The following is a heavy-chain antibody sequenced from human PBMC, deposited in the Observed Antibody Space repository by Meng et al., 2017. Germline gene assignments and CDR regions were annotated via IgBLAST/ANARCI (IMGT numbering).Heavy chain of an antibody. CDR3: ARDIEGGVIVSYYYYGMDV. J-gene: IGHJ6*02. CDR1: GFTFSSYS. D-gene: IGHD3-16*02. CDR2: ISSSSSYI. Sequence: GESLKISCAASGFTFSSYSMNWVRQAPGKGLEWVSSISSSSSYIYYADSVKGRFTISRDNAKNSLYLQMNSLRAEDTAMYYCARDIEGGVIVSYYYYGMDVWGQGTTVTVSS. V-gene: IGHV3-21*01.